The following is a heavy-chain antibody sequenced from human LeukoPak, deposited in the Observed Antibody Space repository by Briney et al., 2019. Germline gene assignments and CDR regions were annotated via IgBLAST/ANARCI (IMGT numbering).Heavy chain of an antibody. V-gene: IGHV4-39*01. Sequence: PSETLSLTCTVSGGSIRGSTYYWGWIRQPPGKGLEWIGNIYYSGITYYNPPLKSRVTIYVDTSKNQFSLKLTSVTAADTALYYCARQGTSIVGATIDYWGQGTLVTVSS. CDR1: GGSIRGSTYY. J-gene: IGHJ4*02. CDR2: IYYSGIT. D-gene: IGHD1-26*01. CDR3: ARQGTSIVGATIDY.